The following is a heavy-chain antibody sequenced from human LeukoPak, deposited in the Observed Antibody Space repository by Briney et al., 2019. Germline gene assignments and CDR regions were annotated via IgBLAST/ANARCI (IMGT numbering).Heavy chain of an antibody. CDR1: GDSISGYY. V-gene: IGHV4-4*07. CDR2: VYTSGST. D-gene: IGHD1-7*01. CDR3: ARLITGTTTAFDI. Sequence: KPSETLSLTCSVSGDSISGYYWTWIRQPAGKGLEWIGRVYTSGSTHYNPSLKTRLTMSVDTSKNQFSLKLSSVTAADTAVYYCARLITGTTTAFDIWGQGTMVTVSS. J-gene: IGHJ3*02.